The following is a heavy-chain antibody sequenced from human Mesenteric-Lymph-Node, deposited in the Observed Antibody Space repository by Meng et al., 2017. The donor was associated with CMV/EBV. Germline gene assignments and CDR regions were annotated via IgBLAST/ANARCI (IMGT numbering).Heavy chain of an antibody. D-gene: IGHD1-26*01. CDR3: ARAGNSGSYWYYFDY. V-gene: IGHV3-72*01. CDR1: GFTFSDHY. CDR2: TRNKANSYTT. J-gene: IGHJ4*02. Sequence: GGSLRLSCAASGFTFSDHYMDWVRQAPGKGLEWVGRTRNKANSYTTEYAASVKGRFTISRDDSKNSLYLQMNSLKTEDTAVYYCARAGNSGSYWYYFDYWGQGTLVTVSS.